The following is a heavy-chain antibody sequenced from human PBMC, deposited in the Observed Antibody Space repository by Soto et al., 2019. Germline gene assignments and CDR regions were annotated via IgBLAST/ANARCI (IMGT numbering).Heavy chain of an antibody. CDR2: IWYDGSNK. CDR3: ARDRAVAVATLAGGMDV. Sequence: GGSLRLSCAASGFTFSSYGMHWVRQAPGKGLEWVAVIWYDGSNKYYADSVKGRFTISRDNSKNTLYLQMNSLRAEDTAVYYCARDRAVAVATLAGGMDVWGQATTVTVSS. CDR1: GFTFSSYG. J-gene: IGHJ6*02. V-gene: IGHV3-33*01. D-gene: IGHD6-19*01.